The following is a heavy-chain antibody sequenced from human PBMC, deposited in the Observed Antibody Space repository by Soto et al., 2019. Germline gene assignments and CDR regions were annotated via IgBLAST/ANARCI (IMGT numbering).Heavy chain of an antibody. CDR1: GYTFTSYG. Sequence: ASVKVSCKTSGYTFTSYGVGWVRQAPGQGLEWVGWISTYNGNTNYAQNLQGRVTLTIDTSTSTAYMELRSLRSDDTAVYHCAREMRTLRFSPGKLGEYFPYGMDVWGQGTTVTVSS. D-gene: IGHD3-3*01. CDR3: AREMRTLRFSPGKLGEYFPYGMDV. CDR2: ISTYNGNT. J-gene: IGHJ6*02. V-gene: IGHV1-18*01.